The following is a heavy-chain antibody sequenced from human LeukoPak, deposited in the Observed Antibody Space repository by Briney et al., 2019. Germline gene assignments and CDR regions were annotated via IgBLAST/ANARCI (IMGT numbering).Heavy chain of an antibody. V-gene: IGHV3-21*01. CDR1: GFTFSSYS. CDR3: ARGFHEGRFDY. J-gene: IGHJ4*02. D-gene: IGHD3-3*01. CDR2: ISSSSSYI. Sequence: GGSLRLSCAASGFTFSSYSMNWVRQAPGKGLEWVSSISSSSSYIYYADSVKGRFTISRDNAKNSLYLQMNSLRAEDTAVYYCARGFHEGRFDYWGQGTLATVSS.